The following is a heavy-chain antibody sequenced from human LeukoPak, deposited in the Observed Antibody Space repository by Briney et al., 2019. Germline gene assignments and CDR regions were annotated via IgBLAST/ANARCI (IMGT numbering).Heavy chain of an antibody. V-gene: IGHV4-30-4*01. Sequence: SETLSLTCTVSGGSISGGDYYWSWIRQPPGKGLEWIGYIYYSGSTYYNPSLKSRVTISVDTSKNQFSLKLSSVTAADTAVYYCARDKGYDILTGYYFDPWGQGTLVTVSS. D-gene: IGHD3-9*01. CDR3: ARDKGYDILTGYYFDP. CDR1: GGSISGGDYY. J-gene: IGHJ5*02. CDR2: IYYSGST.